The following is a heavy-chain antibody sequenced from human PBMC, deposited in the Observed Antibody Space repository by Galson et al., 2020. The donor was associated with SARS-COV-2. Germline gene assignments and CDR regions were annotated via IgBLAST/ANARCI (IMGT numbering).Heavy chain of an antibody. CDR1: GGSISSSSYY. D-gene: IGHD3-16*01. V-gene: IGHV4-39*01. J-gene: IGHJ4*02. Sequence: TLSVTCTVSGGSISSSSYYWGWIRQPPGKGLAWIGSLYYRGSTYYNPSLKSRVTISVDTSKNQFSLKLSSVTAADTAVYYCARQAAMITFGGVMPGYFDYWGQGTLVTVSS. CDR3: ARQAAMITFGGVMPGYFDY. CDR2: LYYRGST.